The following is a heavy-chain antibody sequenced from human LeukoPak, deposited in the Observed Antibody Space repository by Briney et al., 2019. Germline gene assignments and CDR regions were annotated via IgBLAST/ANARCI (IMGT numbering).Heavy chain of an antibody. CDR2: ISYDGSNK. J-gene: IGHJ4*02. Sequence: GGSLRLSCAASGFAFSNFGMHWVRQAPGKGLEWVAVISYDGSNKYCADSVKGRFTISRDNSKNTLYLQMNSLRAEDTAVYYCAKGRTKYSYGYEDYFDYWGQGTLVTVSS. CDR3: AKGRTKYSYGYEDYFDY. V-gene: IGHV3-30*18. CDR1: GFAFSNFG. D-gene: IGHD5-18*01.